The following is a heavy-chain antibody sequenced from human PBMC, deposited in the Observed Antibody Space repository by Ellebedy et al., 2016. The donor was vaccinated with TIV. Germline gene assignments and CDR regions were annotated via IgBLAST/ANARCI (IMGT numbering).Heavy chain of an antibody. J-gene: IGHJ6*02. CDR1: GGTFSTYA. CDR3: ARVLDGYSHARPQDV. V-gene: IGHV1-69*13. D-gene: IGHD5-24*01. Sequence: AASVKVSCKASGGTFSTYAITWVRQAPGQGLEWLGGILPISDTAIYAQKFQGRVIITADDSTATAYMELNSLRSEDTAVYFCARVLDGYSHARPQDVWGQGTTVTVSS. CDR2: ILPISDTA.